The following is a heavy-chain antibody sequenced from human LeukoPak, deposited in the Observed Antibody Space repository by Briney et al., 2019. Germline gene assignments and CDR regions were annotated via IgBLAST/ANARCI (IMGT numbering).Heavy chain of an antibody. J-gene: IGHJ6*02. D-gene: IGHD2-21*02. CDR1: GFTVSNNY. Sequence: SGGSLRLSCAASGFTVSNNYISWVRQAPGKGLKWVSLIYTSGSTYYADSVKGRFIISRDNSKNTLYLQMNSLRAEDTAVYYCAKAPVTNYGMDVWGQGTTVTVSS. CDR3: AKAPVTNYGMDV. V-gene: IGHV3-66*03. CDR2: IYTSGST.